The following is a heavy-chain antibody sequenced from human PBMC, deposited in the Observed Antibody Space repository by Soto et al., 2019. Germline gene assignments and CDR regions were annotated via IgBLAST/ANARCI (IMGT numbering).Heavy chain of an antibody. CDR1: GGTFSSYA. CDR3: AAGGKNGYIK. D-gene: IGHD1-1*01. V-gene: IGHV1-69*13. Sequence: GASVKVSCKASGGTFSSYAMTWVRLAPGQGPEWMGGIIPILGTTKYAQKFQGRVTMTADESTSTVYMELSSLRSEDGAVYYCAAGGKNGYIKWGQGTLVTVSS. CDR2: IIPILGTT. J-gene: IGHJ4*02.